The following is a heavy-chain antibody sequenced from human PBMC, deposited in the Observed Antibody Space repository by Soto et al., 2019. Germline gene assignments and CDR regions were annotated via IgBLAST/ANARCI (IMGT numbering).Heavy chain of an antibody. Sequence: YAPLSLTRTFSCAYIYTYSRTWLRQSAGKGREWIVYISDGGSTNYTPSLESRVTISLDKSKKTVSLKLSSVSAADTARYFFAGYSSSSICAEDHYFALEVWGQGTTVTVS. D-gene: IGHD2-2*01. V-gene: IGHV4-59*01. CDR1: CAYIYTYS. J-gene: IGHJ6*02. CDR2: ISDGGST. CDR3: AGYSSSSICAEDHYFALEV.